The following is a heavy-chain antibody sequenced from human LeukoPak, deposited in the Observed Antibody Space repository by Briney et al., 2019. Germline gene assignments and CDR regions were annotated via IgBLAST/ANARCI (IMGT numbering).Heavy chain of an antibody. Sequence: SETLSLTCTVSGGSISSYYWSWIRQPPGKGLEWIGYIYYSGSTNYNPSLKSRVTISVDTSKNQFSLKLRSVTAADTAVYYCARAMTPYYYGMDVWGQGTTVTVSS. CDR1: GGSISSYY. CDR3: ARAMTPYYYGMDV. D-gene: IGHD3-22*01. CDR2: IYYSGST. J-gene: IGHJ6*02. V-gene: IGHV4-59*01.